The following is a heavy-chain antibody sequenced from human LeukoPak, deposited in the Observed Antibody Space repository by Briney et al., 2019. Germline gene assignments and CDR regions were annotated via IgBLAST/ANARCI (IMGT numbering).Heavy chain of an antibody. J-gene: IGHJ4*02. CDR2: MNPNSGNT. CDR1: GYSFTDYY. CDR3: ARGLYTMPRY. V-gene: IGHV1-8*03. D-gene: IGHD2-2*01. Sequence: GASVKVSCKASGYSFTDYYMHWVRQARGQGLEWMGWMNPNSGNTGYARKFQGRVTITRNTSISTAYMELSSLRSEDTAVYYCARGLYTMPRYWGQGTLVTVSS.